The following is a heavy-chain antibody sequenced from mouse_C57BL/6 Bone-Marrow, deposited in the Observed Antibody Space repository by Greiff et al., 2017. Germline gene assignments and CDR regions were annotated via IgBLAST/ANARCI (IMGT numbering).Heavy chain of an antibody. CDR2: INSDGGST. CDR1: EYEFPSHD. V-gene: IGHV5-2*01. CDR3: ARHRYYGSSYGWYFDV. D-gene: IGHD1-1*01. J-gene: IGHJ1*03. Sequence: EVQRVESGGGLVQPGESLKLSCESNEYEFPSHDMSWVRKTPEKRLELVAAINSDGGSTYYPDTMERRFIMSRDNTKKTLYLQLSSLRSEDTALYYCARHRYYGSSYGWYFDVWGTGTTVTVSS.